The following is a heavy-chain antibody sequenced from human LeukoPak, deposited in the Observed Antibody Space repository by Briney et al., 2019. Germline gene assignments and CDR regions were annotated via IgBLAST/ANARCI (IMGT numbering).Heavy chain of an antibody. Sequence: GGSMRLSCAASGFIFTDYWMHWVRQGPGKELVWLARISGDGRGTTYADSVKGRFTISRDNAKSTAFLQMKSLRAEDTGIYYCASFFLPENPNPACHEAPWGQGLLATASS. CDR1: GFIFTDYW. CDR3: ASFFLPENPNPACHEAP. CDR2: ISGDGRGT. V-gene: IGHV3-74*01. J-gene: IGHJ5*02. D-gene: IGHD2/OR15-2a*01.